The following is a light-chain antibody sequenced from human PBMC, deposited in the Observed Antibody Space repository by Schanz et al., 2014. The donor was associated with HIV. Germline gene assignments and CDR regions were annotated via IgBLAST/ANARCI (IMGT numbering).Light chain of an antibody. CDR3: QQYYTFPLT. V-gene: IGKV1-39*01. CDR2: AAS. CDR1: QTINNY. Sequence: DIQMTQSPSSLSASVGDRITITCRASQTINNYLNWYQQKPGKAPKLLIYAASSLQSGVPSRFSGSGSGTDFTLTISCLQSEDFATYYCQQYYTFPLTFGGGTKIEI. J-gene: IGKJ4*01.